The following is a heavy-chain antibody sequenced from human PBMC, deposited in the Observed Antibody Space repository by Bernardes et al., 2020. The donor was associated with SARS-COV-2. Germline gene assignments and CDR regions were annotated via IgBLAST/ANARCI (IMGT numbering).Heavy chain of an antibody. D-gene: IGHD5-18*01. CDR1: GYTFTGYY. CDR3: ARGRDGGYVLHALDI. CDR2: INPNSGAT. Sequence: ASVKVSCKASGYTFTGYYIHWVRQAPGQGLEWMGWINPNSGATSYAQMFEGWVTMSRETSIGTAYMELRRLRSDDTAVYYCARGRDGGYVLHALDIWGQGTMVTVSS. J-gene: IGHJ3*02. V-gene: IGHV1-2*04.